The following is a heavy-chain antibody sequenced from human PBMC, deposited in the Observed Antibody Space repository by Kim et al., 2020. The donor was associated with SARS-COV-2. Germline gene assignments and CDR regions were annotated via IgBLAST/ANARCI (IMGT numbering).Heavy chain of an antibody. D-gene: IGHD6-13*01. Sequence: TNYAQKFQGWVTMTRDTSISTAYMELSRLRSDDTAVYYCARAPVAAGMDVWGQGTTVTVSS. J-gene: IGHJ6*02. CDR2: T. CDR3: ARAPVAAGMDV. V-gene: IGHV1-2*04.